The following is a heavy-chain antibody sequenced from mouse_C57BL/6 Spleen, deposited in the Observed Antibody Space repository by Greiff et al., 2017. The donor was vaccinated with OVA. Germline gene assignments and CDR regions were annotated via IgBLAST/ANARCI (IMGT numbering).Heavy chain of an antibody. CDR3: ARAYSNFYFDY. CDR1: GFTFSDYG. D-gene: IGHD2-5*01. CDR2: ISSGSSTI. Sequence: EVKLQESGGGLVKPGGSLKLSCAASGFTFSDYGMHWVRQAPEKGLEWVAYISSGSSTIYYADTVKGRFTISRDNAKNTLFLQMTSLRSEDTAMYYCARAYSNFYFDYWGQGTTLTVSS. V-gene: IGHV5-17*01. J-gene: IGHJ2*01.